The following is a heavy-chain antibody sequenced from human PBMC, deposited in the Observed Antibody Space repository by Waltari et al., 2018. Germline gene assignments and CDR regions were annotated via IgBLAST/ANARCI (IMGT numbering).Heavy chain of an antibody. CDR3: ARVEYSYGPYCFDS. J-gene: IGHJ4*02. CDR2: ISSNENTT. V-gene: IGHV3-74*01. Sequence: EVQLVESGGGLVQPGGSLRLSCEASGFTFGSYWMHWVRQAPGKGLVWVSRISSNENTTTYADSVKGRFTISRDNAKNTLYLQMNSLRAEDTAVYYCARVEYSYGPYCFDSWGQGTPVTVSS. CDR1: GFTFGSYW. D-gene: IGHD5-18*01.